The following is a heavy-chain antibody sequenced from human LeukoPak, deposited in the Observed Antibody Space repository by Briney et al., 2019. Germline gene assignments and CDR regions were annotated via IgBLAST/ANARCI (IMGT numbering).Heavy chain of an antibody. Sequence: SETLSLTCAVYGGSFSGYYWSWIRQPPGKGLEWIGSIYYSGSAYYNPSLKSRVTISVDTSKNQFSLKLSSVTAADTAVYYCARLSYYVGDLFDYWGQGTLVTVSS. V-gene: IGHV4-34*01. D-gene: IGHD3-10*02. CDR1: GGSFSGYY. CDR3: ARLSYYVGDLFDY. CDR2: IYYSGSA. J-gene: IGHJ4*02.